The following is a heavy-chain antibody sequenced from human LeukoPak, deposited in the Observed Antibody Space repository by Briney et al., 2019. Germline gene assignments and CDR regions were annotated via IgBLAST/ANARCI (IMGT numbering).Heavy chain of an antibody. Sequence: SETLSLTCTVSGGSISNSSYYWGWIRQPPGKGLEWIGSIYYSGSTYYNPSLKSRVTISVDTSKNQFSLKLSSVTAADTAVYYCARDPGYSSGLDVWGKGTTVTVSS. V-gene: IGHV4-39*07. CDR3: ARDPGYSSGLDV. J-gene: IGHJ6*04. D-gene: IGHD6-19*01. CDR1: GGSISNSSYY. CDR2: IYYSGST.